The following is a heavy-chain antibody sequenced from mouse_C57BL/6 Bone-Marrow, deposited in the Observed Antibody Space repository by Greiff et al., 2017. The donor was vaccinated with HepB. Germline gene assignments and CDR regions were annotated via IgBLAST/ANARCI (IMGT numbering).Heavy chain of an antibody. D-gene: IGHD1-3*01. J-gene: IGHJ3*01. CDR3: ARHGIYHPIFFAC. Sequence: EVMLVESGGDLVKPGGSLKLSCAASGFTFSSYGMSWVRQTPDKRLEWVATISSGGSYTYYPDSVKGRFTISRDNAKNTLYLQMSSLKSEDTAMYYCARHGIYHPIFFACWGQGTLVTVSA. V-gene: IGHV5-6*02. CDR2: ISSGGSYT. CDR1: GFTFSSYG.